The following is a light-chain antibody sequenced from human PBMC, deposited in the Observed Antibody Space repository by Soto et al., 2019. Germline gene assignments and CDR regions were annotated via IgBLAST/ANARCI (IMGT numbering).Light chain of an antibody. CDR2: WAS. CDR1: QSVIHTSNNKSY. J-gene: IGKJ2*01. Sequence: IVMTQSPDSLAVSLGARATINCKSSQSVIHTSNNKSYLAWYQQKPGQPPELLLYWASARDSGVPDRFSGSGSGTDFTLTISSLQAEDVAVYYCQQYYSTPRTFGQGTKVEIK. CDR3: QQYYSTPRT. V-gene: IGKV4-1*01.